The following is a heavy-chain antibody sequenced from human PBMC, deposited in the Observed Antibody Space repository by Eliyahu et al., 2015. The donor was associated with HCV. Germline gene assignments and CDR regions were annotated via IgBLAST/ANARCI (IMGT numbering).Heavy chain of an antibody. D-gene: IGHD2-15*01. Sequence: QITLKESGPTLVKPTQTLTLTCTFSGFSLSXSGVGVGWIRQPPGKALEWLALIYWDDDKRYSPSLKSRLTITKDTSKNQVVLTMTNMDPVDTATYYCAHTGRIYCSGGSCYYGAHEPYFDYWGQGTLVTVSS. CDR2: IYWDDDK. J-gene: IGHJ4*02. CDR3: AHTGRIYCSGGSCYYGAHEPYFDY. CDR1: GFSLSXSGVG. V-gene: IGHV2-5*02.